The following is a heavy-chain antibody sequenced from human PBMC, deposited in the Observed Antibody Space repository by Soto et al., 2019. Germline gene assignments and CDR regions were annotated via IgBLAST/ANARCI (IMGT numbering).Heavy chain of an antibody. J-gene: IGHJ6*02. V-gene: IGHV4-31*03. CDR3: ARDYYGAGSQYYYYGMEV. D-gene: IGHD3-10*01. Sequence: SETLSLTCTVSGDSITSGGYYWSWLRQQPGKGLEWIGYIYHSGGASYNPSLRGRAVISIDTSKNQFFLRMNAVTAADTATYYCARDYYGAGSQYYYYGMEVWGQGTTVTVSS. CDR1: GDSITSGGYY. CDR2: IYHSGGA.